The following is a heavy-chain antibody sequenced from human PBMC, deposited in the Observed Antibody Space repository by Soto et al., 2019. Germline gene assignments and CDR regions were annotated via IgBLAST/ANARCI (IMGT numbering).Heavy chain of an antibody. CDR3: ARSTDHRVVRGWLDR. D-gene: IGHD3-10*01. CDR2: ISHDGSHE. Sequence: QGQLHESGGGVVHPGTSLRLSCAASGLTFSSSAMHWVRQAPGKGLEWVAMISHDGSHEYYGDSGKGRFSVSRDNSHDIIQLQMNTLRIEDTAVYFCARSTDHRVVRGWLDRWGQGTLVTVSS. V-gene: IGHV3-30-3*01. CDR1: GLTFSSSA. J-gene: IGHJ5*02.